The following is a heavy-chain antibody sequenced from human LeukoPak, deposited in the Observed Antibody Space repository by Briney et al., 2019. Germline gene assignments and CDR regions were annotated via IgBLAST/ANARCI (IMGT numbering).Heavy chain of an antibody. CDR1: GFTFSGNW. CDR2: INTDGRST. Sequence: PGGSLRLSCAASGFTFSGNWMHWVRQRPGKGLVWISRINTDGRSTWYADFVKGRFTISRDNANNTLYLQMNRLRAEDTAVYYCARDTKTTLDYWGQGTLVTVSP. D-gene: IGHD1-7*01. V-gene: IGHV3-74*01. J-gene: IGHJ4*02. CDR3: ARDTKTTLDY.